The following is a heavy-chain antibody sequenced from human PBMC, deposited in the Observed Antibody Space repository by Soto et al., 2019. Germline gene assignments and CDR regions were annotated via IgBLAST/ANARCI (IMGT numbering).Heavy chain of an antibody. CDR1: GGSFSGYS. CDR2: INHSGSI. J-gene: IGHJ3*02. CDR3: ARNRAFDI. V-gene: IGHV4-34*02. Sequence: QVQLQQWGAGLLKPSETLSLTCAVHGGSFSGYSWSWIRQPPGKGLEWIGEINHSGSIAYNPSLKSLVTISGDTSKNQFSLNLSSVTAADTAVYYCARNRAFDIWGQWTMVTVSS.